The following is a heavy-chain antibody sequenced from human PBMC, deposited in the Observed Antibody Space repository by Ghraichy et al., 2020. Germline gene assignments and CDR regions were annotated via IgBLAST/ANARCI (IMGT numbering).Heavy chain of an antibody. CDR1: GGSISSGGYY. J-gene: IGHJ4*02. Sequence: SENLSLTCTVSGGSISSGGYYWSWIRQHPGKGLEWIGYIYYSGSTYYNPSLKSRVTISVDTSKNQFSLKLSSVTAADTAVYYCASSGYSSSWAPFDYWGQGTLVTVSS. V-gene: IGHV4-31*03. CDR2: IYYSGST. CDR3: ASSGYSSSWAPFDY. D-gene: IGHD6-13*01.